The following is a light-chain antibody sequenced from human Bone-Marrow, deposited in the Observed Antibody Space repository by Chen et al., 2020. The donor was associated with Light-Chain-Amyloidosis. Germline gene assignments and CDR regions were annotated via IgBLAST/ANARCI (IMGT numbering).Light chain of an antibody. Sequence: DIQMTQSPSTLPASVGDRVTITCRASQNINGWLAWYQQKPGKAPKLLIYKASSLESGVPSSFSGSGSGTEFTLTISSLQPDDFATYYCQQYNSYPYTFGQGTKLEIK. CDR2: KAS. CDR3: QQYNSYPYT. J-gene: IGKJ2*01. CDR1: QNINGW. V-gene: IGKV1-5*03.